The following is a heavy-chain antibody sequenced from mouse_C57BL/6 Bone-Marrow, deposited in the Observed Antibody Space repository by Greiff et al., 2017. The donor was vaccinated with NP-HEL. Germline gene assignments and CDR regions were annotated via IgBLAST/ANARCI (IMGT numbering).Heavy chain of an antibody. Sequence: VQLQQPGAELVKPGASVKMSCKASGYTFTSYWITWVKQRPGQGLEWIGDIYPGSGSTNYNEKFKSKATLTVDTSSSTAYMQLSSLTSDDSAVYYCARVYYGNYVGYVDVWGTGTTVTVAS. D-gene: IGHD2-1*01. J-gene: IGHJ1*03. CDR2: IYPGSGST. V-gene: IGHV1-55*01. CDR3: ARVYYGNYVGYVDV. CDR1: GYTFTSYW.